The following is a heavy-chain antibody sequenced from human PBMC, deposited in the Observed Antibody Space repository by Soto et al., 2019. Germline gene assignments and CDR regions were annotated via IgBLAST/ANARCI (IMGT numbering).Heavy chain of an antibody. CDR1: GFTFSSFA. J-gene: IGHJ4*02. CDR2: VTGNGGGT. Sequence: EVQLLESGGGLVQPGGSLRLSCAASGFTFSSFAMSWVRQAPGKGLEWVSTVTGNGGGTYYPDSVKGQFTISRDNSKNTLYLQMNSLRAEDTAVYYCVQYRTGTWFYFDQWGQGTLVTVSS. D-gene: IGHD1-1*01. CDR3: VQYRTGTWFYFDQ. V-gene: IGHV3-23*01.